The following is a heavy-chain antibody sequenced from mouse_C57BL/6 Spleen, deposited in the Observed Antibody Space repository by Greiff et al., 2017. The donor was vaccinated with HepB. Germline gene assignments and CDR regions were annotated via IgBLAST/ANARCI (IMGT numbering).Heavy chain of an antibody. D-gene: IGHD2-4*01. CDR1: GFTFSDYG. Sequence: DVMLVESGGGLVKPGGSLKLSCAASGFTFSDYGMHWVRQAPEKGLEWVAYISSGSSTIYYADTVKGRFTISRDNAKNTLFLQMTSLRSEDTAMYYCARPNYVYAMDYWGQGTSVTVSS. J-gene: IGHJ4*01. CDR3: ARPNYVYAMDY. CDR2: ISSGSSTI. V-gene: IGHV5-17*01.